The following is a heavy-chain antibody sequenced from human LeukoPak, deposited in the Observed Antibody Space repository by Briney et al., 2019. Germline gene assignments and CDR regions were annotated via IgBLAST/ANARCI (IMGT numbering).Heavy chain of an antibody. J-gene: IGHJ6*03. CDR1: GFTFDDYA. V-gene: IGHV3-43D*03. Sequence: GGSLRLSCAASGFTFDDYAMHWVRQAPGKGLEWVSLISWDGGSTYYADSVKGRFTISRDNSKNSLYLQMNSLRAEDTALYYCAKGQIVGATLSDYYYMDVWGTGTTVTVSS. D-gene: IGHD1-26*01. CDR2: ISWDGGST. CDR3: AKGQIVGATLSDYYYMDV.